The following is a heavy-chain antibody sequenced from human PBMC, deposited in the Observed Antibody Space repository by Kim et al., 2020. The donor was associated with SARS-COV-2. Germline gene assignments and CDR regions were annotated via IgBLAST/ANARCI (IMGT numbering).Heavy chain of an antibody. CDR1: GFTFSSYS. CDR3: ARETDLKDSSGWSPFDY. CDR2: ISSSSSTI. D-gene: IGHD6-19*01. Sequence: GGSLRLSCAASGFTFSSYSMNWVCQAPGKGLEWVSYISSSSSTIYYADSVKGRFTISRDNAKNSLYLQMNSLRDEDTAVYYCARETDLKDSSGWSPFDYWGQGTLVTVSS. J-gene: IGHJ4*02. V-gene: IGHV3-48*02.